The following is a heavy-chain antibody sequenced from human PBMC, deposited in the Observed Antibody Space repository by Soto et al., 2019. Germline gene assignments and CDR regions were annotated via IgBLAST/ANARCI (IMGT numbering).Heavy chain of an antibody. CDR2: MNPNSGNT. J-gene: IGHJ6*03. Sequence: ASVTVSCKASGYTFTSYDINWVRQATGQGLEWMGWMNPNSGNTGYAQKFQGRVTMTRNTSISTAYMELSSLRSEDTAVYYCARVYNWNEYYYYYYMDVWGKGTTVTVSS. CDR3: ARVYNWNEYYYYYYMDV. D-gene: IGHD1-1*01. CDR1: GYTFTSYD. V-gene: IGHV1-8*01.